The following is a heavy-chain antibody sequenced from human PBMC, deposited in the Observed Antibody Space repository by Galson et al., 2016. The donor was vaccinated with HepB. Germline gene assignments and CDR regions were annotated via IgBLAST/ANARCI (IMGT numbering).Heavy chain of an antibody. CDR2: IRGDGGST. CDR3: ARFTQEWLDRVYYFDY. Sequence: SLRLSCAASGFTFGRYAMSWVRQAPGQGLEWASAIRGDGGSTYYAGSVQGRFTSSRDRSTTTMYLQMNSLRTDDTAVYYRARFTQEWLDRVYYFDYWGQGTLVTVSS. J-gene: IGHJ4*02. CDR1: GFTFGRYA. D-gene: IGHD6-19*01. V-gene: IGHV3-23*01.